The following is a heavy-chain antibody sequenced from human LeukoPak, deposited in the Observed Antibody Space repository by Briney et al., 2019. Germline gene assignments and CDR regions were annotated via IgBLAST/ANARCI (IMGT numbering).Heavy chain of an antibody. CDR3: ARDPIAYSSSWYGWGNLYYYYMDV. J-gene: IGHJ6*03. Sequence: GVPVTLPCTAWGFTLSSYHELGVPRSPGEAGVGVSSISSRSSYIYYAHSVKGRYTITRVKDKNSLYVEMHSLRGEDTALYYCARDPIAYSSSWYGWGNLYYYYMDVWGKGTTVTVSS. D-gene: IGHD6-13*01. CDR1: GFTLSSY. V-gene: IGHV3-21*01. CDR2: ISSRSSYI.